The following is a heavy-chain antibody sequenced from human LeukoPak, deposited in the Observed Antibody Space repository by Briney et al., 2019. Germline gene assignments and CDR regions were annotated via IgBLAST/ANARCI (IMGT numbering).Heavy chain of an antibody. CDR2: VRSSGAYI. D-gene: IGHD4-11*01. V-gene: IGHV3-21*01. Sequence: GGSLRLSCATSRFTFSSYNMNCGRQAPGKGLEWISSVRSSGAYIFYADSVKGRFTISRDNAKNSLYLQMNSLGAEDTAVYYCAREPTTVSPPGWGQGTLVTVSS. CDR1: RFTFSSYN. J-gene: IGHJ4*02. CDR3: AREPTTVSPPG.